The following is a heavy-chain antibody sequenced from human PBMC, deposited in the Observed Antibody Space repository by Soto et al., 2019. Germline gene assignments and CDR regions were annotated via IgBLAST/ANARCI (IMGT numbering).Heavy chain of an antibody. V-gene: IGHV3-33*01. CDR2: ICYDGSKK. CDR1: GFAFSSYG. CDR3: ARDQAYYYDSSGYPFDY. J-gene: IGHJ4*02. D-gene: IGHD3-22*01. Sequence: GGSQSLSCSASGFAFSSYGMHWFRPSPGNGVYFVAVICYDGSKKYYADSVKGRFTISRDNSKNTLYLQMNSLRAEDTAVYYCARDQAYYYDSSGYPFDYWGQGTLVTVSS.